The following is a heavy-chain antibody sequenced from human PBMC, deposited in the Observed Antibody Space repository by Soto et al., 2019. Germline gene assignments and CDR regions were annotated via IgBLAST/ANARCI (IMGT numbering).Heavy chain of an antibody. CDR3: ASALAYCGGDCPDY. J-gene: IGHJ4*02. V-gene: IGHV3-30-3*01. CDR2: ISYDGSNK. Sequence: QVQLVESGGGLVKPGGSLRLSCAASGFTFSSYAMHWVRQAPGKGLEWVAVISYDGSNKYYADSVKGRFTISRDNSKNTLYLQMNSLRAEDTAVYYCASALAYCGGDCPDYWGQGTLVTVSS. CDR1: GFTFSSYA. D-gene: IGHD2-21*02.